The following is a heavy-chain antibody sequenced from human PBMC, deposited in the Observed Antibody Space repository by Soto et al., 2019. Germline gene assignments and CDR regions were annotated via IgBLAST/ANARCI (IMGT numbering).Heavy chain of an antibody. CDR1: GFAFSDYF. Sequence: GGSLRLSCAASGFAFSDYFMSWIRQAPGKGLEWVSFISGSGDSIKYADSVKGRFTISRDNAKNSLYLQMNSLRDEDTAVYYCVRDSARIVVLQPVHGDSWFDPWGQGTLVTVSS. CDR3: VRDSARIVVLQPVHGDSWFDP. CDR2: ISGSGDSI. V-gene: IGHV3-11*04. J-gene: IGHJ5*02. D-gene: IGHD2-2*01.